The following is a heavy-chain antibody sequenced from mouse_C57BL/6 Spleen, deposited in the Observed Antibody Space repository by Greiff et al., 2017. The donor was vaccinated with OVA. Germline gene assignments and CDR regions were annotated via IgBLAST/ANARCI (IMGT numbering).Heavy chain of an antibody. CDR3: ARDCKDEAMDY. CDR2: ISDGGSYT. J-gene: IGHJ4*01. V-gene: IGHV5-4*01. Sequence: EVMLVESGGGLVKPGGSLKLSCAASGFTFSSYAMSWVRQTPEKRLEWVATISDGGSYTNYPDNVKGRFTISRDNAKNNLYLQMSHLKSEDTARYYCARDCKDEAMDYWGQGTSVTVSS. CDR1: GFTFSSYA.